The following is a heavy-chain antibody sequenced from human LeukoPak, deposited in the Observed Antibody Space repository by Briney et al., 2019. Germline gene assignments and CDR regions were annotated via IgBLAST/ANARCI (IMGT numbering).Heavy chain of an antibody. CDR3: ASFRPAAIYY. J-gene: IGHJ4*02. V-gene: IGHV3-11*01. Sequence: PGGFLRLSCAASGFIFSDYYMSWIRQAPGKGLEWVSYISSSGSTIYYADSVKGRFTISRDNAKNSLYLRMNSLRAEDTAVYYCASFRPAAIYYWGQGTLVTVSS. CDR2: ISSSGSTI. CDR1: GFIFSDYY. D-gene: IGHD2-2*01.